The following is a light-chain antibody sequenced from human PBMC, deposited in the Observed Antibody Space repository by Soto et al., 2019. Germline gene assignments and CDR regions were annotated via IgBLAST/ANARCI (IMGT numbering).Light chain of an antibody. CDR3: QQSYSTPIT. CDR1: QSFRGL. Sequence: EVVLTQSPVTLSLSPGERATLSCRASQSFRGLLAWYQQKPGQAPRLLIYDAYNRATGIPDRFSGSGSGTDFTLTISSLQPEHFATYYCQQSYSTPITFGQGTRLEIK. CDR2: DAY. J-gene: IGKJ5*01. V-gene: IGKV3-11*01.